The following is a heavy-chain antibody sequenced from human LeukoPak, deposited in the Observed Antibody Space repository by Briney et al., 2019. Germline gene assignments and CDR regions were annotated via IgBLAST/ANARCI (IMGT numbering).Heavy chain of an antibody. CDR2: IGTASDT. J-gene: IGHJ6*03. D-gene: IGHD1-1*01. V-gene: IGHV3-13*01. Sequence: GGSLRPSCAASGFTFSSFDMHWVRQPTGQGLEWVSTIGTASDTYYPGFVEGRFTLSRDNAKNSLYLQMNSLTAGDTAVYYCARGPPRGKYYYMDVWGKGTTVTVSS. CDR1: GFTFSSFD. CDR3: ARGPPRGKYYYMDV.